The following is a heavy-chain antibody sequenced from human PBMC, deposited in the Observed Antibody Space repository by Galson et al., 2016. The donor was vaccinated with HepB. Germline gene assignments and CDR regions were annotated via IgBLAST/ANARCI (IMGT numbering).Heavy chain of an antibody. CDR1: GASINDSTW. Sequence: EPLSLTCTVSGASINDSTWWTWVRQAPGRGLEWIGEIFHTGTSNNNPFLSSRFTLSIDTSKNQFSLNLTSATAADTAFYYCARAAIVPGARMVFDPWGQGTLVTVSS. CDR2: IFHTGTS. D-gene: IGHD2-2*01. V-gene: IGHV4-4*02. CDR3: ARAAIVPGARMVFDP. J-gene: IGHJ5*02.